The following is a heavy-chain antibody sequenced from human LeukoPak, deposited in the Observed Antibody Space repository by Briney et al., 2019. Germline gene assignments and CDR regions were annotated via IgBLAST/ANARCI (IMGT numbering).Heavy chain of an antibody. J-gene: IGHJ6*03. CDR3: ARDAYDSSGYYYVNYYYMDV. V-gene: IGHV3-30-3*01. CDR2: ISYDGSNK. D-gene: IGHD3-22*01. Sequence: HPGGSLRLSCAASGFTFSSYAMHWVRQAPGKGLEWVAVISYDGSNKYYADSVKGRFTISRDNSKNTLYLQMNSLRAEDTAVYYCARDAYDSSGYYYVNYYYMDVWGRGTTVTVSS. CDR1: GFTFSSYA.